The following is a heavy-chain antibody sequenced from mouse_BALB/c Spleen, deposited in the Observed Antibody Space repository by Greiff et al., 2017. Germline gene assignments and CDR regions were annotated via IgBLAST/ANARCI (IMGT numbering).Heavy chain of an antibody. V-gene: IGHV1-15*01. CDR1: GYTFTDYE. J-gene: IGHJ3*01. CDR2: IDPETGGT. Sequence: QVQLQQSGAELVRPGASVTLSCKASGYTFTDYEMHWVKQTPVHGLEWIGAIDPETGGTAYNQKFKGKATLTADKSSSTAYMELRSLTSEDSAVYYCTRDYGGGFAYWGQGTLVTVSA. D-gene: IGHD1-2*01. CDR3: TRDYGGGFAY.